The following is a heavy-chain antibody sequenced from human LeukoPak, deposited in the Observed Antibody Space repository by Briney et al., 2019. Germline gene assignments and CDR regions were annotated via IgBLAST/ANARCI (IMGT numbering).Heavy chain of an antibody. J-gene: IGHJ4*02. V-gene: IGHV3-23*01. Sequence: GGSLRLSCAASGFTFSSYSMNWVRQAPGKGLEWVSAISGSGGSTYYADSVKGRFTISRDNSKNTLYLQMNSLRAEDTAVYYCAKTRITIFGVVRDNYFDYWGQGTLVTVSS. CDR3: AKTRITIFGVVRDNYFDY. D-gene: IGHD3-3*01. CDR1: GFTFSSYS. CDR2: ISGSGGST.